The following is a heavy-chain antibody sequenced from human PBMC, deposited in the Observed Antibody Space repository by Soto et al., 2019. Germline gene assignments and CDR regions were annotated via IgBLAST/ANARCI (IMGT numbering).Heavy chain of an antibody. CDR2: IKQDGSEK. V-gene: IGHV3-7*01. CDR3: ARDRSWGSYCSGGSCYNDY. J-gene: IGHJ4*02. CDR1: GFTFSSYW. D-gene: IGHD2-15*01. Sequence: GGSLRLSCAASGFTFSSYWMSWVRQAPGEGLEWVANIKQDGSEKYYVDSVKGRFTISRDNAKNSLYLQMNSLRAEDTAVYYCARDRSWGSYCSGGSCYNDYWGQGTLVTAPQ.